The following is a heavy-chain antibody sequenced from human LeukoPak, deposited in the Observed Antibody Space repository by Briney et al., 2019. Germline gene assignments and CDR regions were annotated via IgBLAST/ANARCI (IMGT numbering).Heavy chain of an antibody. D-gene: IGHD2-15*01. CDR3: AKASDQLLYSKFDF. CDR1: GFTFSFYG. J-gene: IGHJ4*02. CDR2: IQYDGSYK. Sequence: GGSLRLSCATSGFTFSFYGMHWVRQAPGKGLEWAAFIQYDGSYKFYADSVQGRFSISRDNSKNTLFLQMNSLRTEDTAVYYCAKASDQLLYSKFDFWGQGALVTVSS. V-gene: IGHV3-30*02.